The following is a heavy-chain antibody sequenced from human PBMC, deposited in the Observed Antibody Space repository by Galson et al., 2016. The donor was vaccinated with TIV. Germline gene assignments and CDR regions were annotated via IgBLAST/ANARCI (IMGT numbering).Heavy chain of an antibody. CDR3: VRDLEERYRDSRGGFYGLDV. D-gene: IGHD3-16*02. Sequence: SLRLSCAASGFTFRSFAMTWVRQAPGMAPEWVATISNGRTYYVDSVKGRFTISRDNPRNTVFLQMNSLRARDTATYYCVRDLEERYRDSRGGFYGLDVWGRGTTVIVSS. CDR1: GFTFRSFA. CDR2: ISNGRT. V-gene: IGHV3-23*01. J-gene: IGHJ6*02.